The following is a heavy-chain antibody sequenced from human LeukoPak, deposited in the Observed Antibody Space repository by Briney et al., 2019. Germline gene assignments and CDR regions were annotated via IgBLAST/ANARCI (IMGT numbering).Heavy chain of an antibody. CDR1: GYSFSSYW. CDR2: IYPGDSDT. V-gene: IGHV5-51*01. Sequence: GESLKISCKGSGYSFSSYWIGWVRQMPGKGLEWMGIIYPGDSDTRYSPSFRGQVTISADKSISTAYLQWSSLKASDTAMYYCARRTDSSGWYGGYYFDYWGQGTLATVSS. J-gene: IGHJ4*02. CDR3: ARRTDSSGWYGGYYFDY. D-gene: IGHD6-19*01.